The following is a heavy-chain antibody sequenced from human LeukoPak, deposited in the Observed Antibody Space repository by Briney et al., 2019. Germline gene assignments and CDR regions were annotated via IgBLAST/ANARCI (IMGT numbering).Heavy chain of an antibody. CDR1: GFTFDDYG. CDR3: AKATTMATNFYYYYGMDV. D-gene: IGHD5-24*01. Sequence: GGSLRLSCAASGFTFDDYGMHWVRQAPGEGLEWVSGINWNGGRRDYADSVKGRFTISRDNAKNSLFLQMNSLRAEDTALYFCAKATTMATNFYYYYGMDVWGQGTTVTVSS. J-gene: IGHJ6*02. V-gene: IGHV3-9*01. CDR2: INWNGGRR.